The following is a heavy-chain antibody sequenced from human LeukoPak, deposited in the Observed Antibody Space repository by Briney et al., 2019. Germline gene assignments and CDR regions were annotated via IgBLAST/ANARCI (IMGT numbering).Heavy chain of an antibody. CDR2: IYSGGST. J-gene: IGHJ4*02. V-gene: IGHV3-53*01. D-gene: IGHD5-24*01. Sequence: QTGGSLRLSCAASGFTVSSNYMSWVRQAPGKGLEWVSVIYSGGSTYYADSVKGRFTISRDNSKNTLYLQMNSLRAEDTAVYYCANSRDGYNFFDYWGQGTLVTVSS. CDR3: ANSRDGYNFFDY. CDR1: GFTVSSNY.